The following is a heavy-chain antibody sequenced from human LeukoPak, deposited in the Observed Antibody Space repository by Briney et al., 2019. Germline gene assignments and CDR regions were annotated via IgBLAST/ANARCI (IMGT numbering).Heavy chain of an antibody. V-gene: IGHV3-49*04. CDR1: GFTFGDYA. Sequence: PGGSLRLSCTASGFTFGDYAMSWVRQAPGKGLEWVGFIRSKAYGGTTEYAASVKGRFTISRDDSKSIAYLQMNSLKTEDTAVYYCTREGYSSSWYLVRYYYYYMDVWGEGTTVTISS. D-gene: IGHD6-13*01. CDR2: IRSKAYGGTT. CDR3: TREGYSSSWYLVRYYYYYMDV. J-gene: IGHJ6*03.